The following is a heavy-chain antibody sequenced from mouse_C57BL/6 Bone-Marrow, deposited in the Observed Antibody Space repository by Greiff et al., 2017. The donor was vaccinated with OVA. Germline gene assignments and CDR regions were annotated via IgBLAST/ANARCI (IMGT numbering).Heavy chain of an antibody. V-gene: IGHV5-9-1*02. Sequence: EVKVVESGEGLVKPGGSLKLSCAASGFTFSSYAMSWVRQTPEKRLEWVAYISSGGDYIYYADTVKGRFTISRDTARNTLYLQMSSLKSEDTAMYYCTRDGYYAMDYWGKGTSVTVSS. CDR2: ISSGGDYI. D-gene: IGHD2-3*01. CDR1: GFTFSSYA. J-gene: IGHJ4*01. CDR3: TRDGYYAMDY.